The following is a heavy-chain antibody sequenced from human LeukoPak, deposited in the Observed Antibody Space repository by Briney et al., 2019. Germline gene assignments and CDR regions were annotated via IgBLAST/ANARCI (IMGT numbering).Heavy chain of an antibody. CDR3: ARAFDY. CDR2: ISSSGSSL. Sequence: QPGGSLRLSCVASGFTFSSHEMNWVRQAPGKGLEWVSSISSSGSSLRYVDSVKGQFPVTRDNAKNTLYLQMNSLRAEDTSVYYCARAFDYWGQGALVTVSS. J-gene: IGHJ4*02. CDR1: GFTFSSHE. V-gene: IGHV3-48*03.